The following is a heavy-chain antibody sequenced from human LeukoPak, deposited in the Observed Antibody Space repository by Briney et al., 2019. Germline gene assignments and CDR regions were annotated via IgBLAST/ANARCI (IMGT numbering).Heavy chain of an antibody. CDR3: ARHPPRGDYGNAFDI. Sequence: PSETLSLTCTVSGGSISSSSYYWGWLRQSPGKGLEWIGSIYYSGSTNYNPSLKSRVTISVDTSKNQFSLKLSSVTAADTAVYYCARHPPRGDYGNAFDIWGHGTVVTVSS. CDR2: IYYSGST. J-gene: IGHJ3*02. D-gene: IGHD4-17*01. CDR1: GGSISSSSYY. V-gene: IGHV4-39*01.